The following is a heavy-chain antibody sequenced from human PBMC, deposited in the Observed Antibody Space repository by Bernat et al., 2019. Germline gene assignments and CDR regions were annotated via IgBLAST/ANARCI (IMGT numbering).Heavy chain of an antibody. Sequence: QVQLVESGGGVVQPGRSLRLSCAAPGFTFSSYAMHWVRQAPGKGLEWVAVISYDGSNKYYADSVKGRFTISRDNSKNTLYLQMNSLRAEDTAVYYCARIGTGRPFDPWGQGTLVTVSS. CDR1: GFTFSSYA. V-gene: IGHV3-30-3*01. J-gene: IGHJ5*02. D-gene: IGHD6-13*01. CDR3: ARIGTGRPFDP. CDR2: ISYDGSNK.